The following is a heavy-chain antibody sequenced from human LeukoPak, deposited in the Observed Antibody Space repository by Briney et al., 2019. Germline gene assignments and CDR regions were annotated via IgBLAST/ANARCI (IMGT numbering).Heavy chain of an antibody. CDR2: IWYDGSNK. V-gene: IGHV3-33*01. D-gene: IGHD5-24*01. CDR3: ARGDGYNFFDY. Sequence: GGSLRLSCAASGFTFSSYGMHWVRQAPGNGLEWVAVIWYDGSNKYYADSVKGRFTISRDNSENTLYLQMKSLRAEDTAVYYCARGDGYNFFDYWGQGTLVTVSS. CDR1: GFTFSSYG. J-gene: IGHJ4*02.